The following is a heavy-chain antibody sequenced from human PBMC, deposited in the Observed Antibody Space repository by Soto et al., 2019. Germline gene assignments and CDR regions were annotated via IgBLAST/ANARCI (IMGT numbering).Heavy chain of an antibody. CDR2: IWYDGSNK. Sequence: PGGSLRLSCAASGFTFSSYGMHWVRQAPGKGLEWVAVIWYDGSNKYYADSVKGRFTISRDNSKNTLYLQMNSLRAEDTAVYYCARDYGEGAPIVAFDIWGQGTMVTVSS. CDR1: GFTFSSYG. CDR3: ARDYGEGAPIVAFDI. J-gene: IGHJ3*02. D-gene: IGHD4-17*01. V-gene: IGHV3-33*01.